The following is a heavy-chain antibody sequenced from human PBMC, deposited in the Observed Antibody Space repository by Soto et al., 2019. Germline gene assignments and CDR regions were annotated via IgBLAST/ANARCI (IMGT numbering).Heavy chain of an antibody. CDR3: ARDRSNSDY. CDR1: GYTFDSYG. J-gene: IGHJ4*02. Sequence: ASVKASCKASGYTFDSYGISWVRLAPGQGLEWMGWISVHNGITDYAQNLQGRVTMTTDTSTSTVYMELRSLRSDDTAVYYCARDRSNSDYWGQGTLVTVSS. D-gene: IGHD2-2*01. V-gene: IGHV1-18*01. CDR2: ISVHNGIT.